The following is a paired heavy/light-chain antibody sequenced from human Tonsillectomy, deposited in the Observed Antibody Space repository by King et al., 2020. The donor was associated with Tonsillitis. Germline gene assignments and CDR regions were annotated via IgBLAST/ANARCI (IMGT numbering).Heavy chain of an antibody. Sequence: QVQLQESGPGLVKPSETLSLTCTVSGDSISPYYWIWIRQPPGKGLEWIAYVHPSGTTYNSPSLESRGTLSSDTSRNQISLRLTSVTAADTAVYYCARGQGSGYFLGAFDLWGRGTMVTVSS. J-gene: IGHJ3*01. CDR2: VHPSGTT. D-gene: IGHD3-3*01. V-gene: IGHV4-59*01. CDR1: GDSISPYY. CDR3: ARGQGSGYFLGAFDL.
Light chain of an antibody. CDR1: QSVSRW. V-gene: IGKV1-5*03. CDR2: KAS. J-gene: IGKJ5*01. Sequence: DIQMTQSPSTLSASVGDRVTITCRASQSVSRWLAWYQQKPGKPPKLLIYKASTLEIGVPSRFSGSGSGTEFTLTISSLQPDDFATYYCQQYNTYLTFGQGTRLEI. CDR3: QQYNTYLT.